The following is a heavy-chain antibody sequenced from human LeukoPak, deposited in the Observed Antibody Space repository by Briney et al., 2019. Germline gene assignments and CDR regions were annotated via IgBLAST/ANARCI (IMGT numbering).Heavy chain of an antibody. CDR3: ARGPPRGKYYYMDV. V-gene: IGHV3-13*01. D-gene: IGHD1-1*01. J-gene: IGHJ6*03. CDR2: IGTASDT. Sequence: GGSLRLSCAAPGFTFSSFDMHWVRQPTGQGLEWVSTIGTASDTYYPGSVEGQFTLSRDNAKNSLYLNSLTAGDTAVYYCARGPPRGKYYYMDVWGKGTTVTVSS. CDR1: GFTFSSFD.